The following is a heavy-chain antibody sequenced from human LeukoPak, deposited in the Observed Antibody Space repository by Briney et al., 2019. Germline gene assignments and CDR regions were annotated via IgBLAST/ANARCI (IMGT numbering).Heavy chain of an antibody. D-gene: IGHD2/OR15-2a*01. Sequence: SETLSLTCAVFGGSFSGYYWSWIRQPPGKGLEWIGEINHSGSTNYNPSLKSRVTISVDTSKNQFSLKLSSVTAADTAVYYCARSTVYFDAFDIWGQGTMVTVSS. CDR1: GGSFSGYY. CDR3: ARSTVYFDAFDI. CDR2: INHSGST. J-gene: IGHJ3*02. V-gene: IGHV4-34*01.